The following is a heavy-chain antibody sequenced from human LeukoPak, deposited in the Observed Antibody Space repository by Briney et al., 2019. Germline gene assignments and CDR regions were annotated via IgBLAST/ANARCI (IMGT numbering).Heavy chain of an antibody. D-gene: IGHD3-22*01. CDR2: IYYSGST. CDR3: ARGPTYYYDSSGYYDY. CDR1: GGSISSGGYY. V-gene: IGHV4-31*03. J-gene: IGHJ4*02. Sequence: SETLSLTCTVSGGSISSGGYYWSWIRQHPGKGLEWIGYIYYSGSTYYNPSLKSRVTISVDTSKNQFSLKLSSVAAADTAVYYCARGPTYYYDSSGYYDYWGQGTLVTVSS.